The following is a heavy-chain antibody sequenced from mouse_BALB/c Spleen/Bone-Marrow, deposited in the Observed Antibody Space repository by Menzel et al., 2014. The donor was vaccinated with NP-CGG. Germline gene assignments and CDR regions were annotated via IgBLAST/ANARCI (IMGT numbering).Heavy chain of an antibody. D-gene: IGHD3-1*01. V-gene: IGHV2-3*01. CDR1: GFSLTSYG. Sequence: VKLVESGPGLVAPSQSLSITCTVSGFSLTSYGVSWVRQPPGKGLEWLGVIWGDGSTNYHSALISRLSLSKDNSKSXVFLKLNSLQTDVPAPYFCCKQGLPDWYFDVLGAGTPVPGSS. CDR3: CKQGLPDWYFDV. CDR2: IWGDGST. J-gene: IGHJ1*01.